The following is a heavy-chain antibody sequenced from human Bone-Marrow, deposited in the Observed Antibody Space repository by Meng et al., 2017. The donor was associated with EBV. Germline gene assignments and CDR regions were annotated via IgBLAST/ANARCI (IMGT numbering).Heavy chain of an antibody. Sequence: HVCLQQWGAGLLKPSETLSLTCAVYAGSFSGYYWSWIRQPPGKGLEWIGEINHSGSTNYNPSLKSRVTISVDTSKNQFSPKLSSVTAADTAVYYCARFRKQQLFFRYYFDYWGQGTLVTVSS. CDR1: AGSFSGYY. CDR3: ARFRKQQLFFRYYFDY. D-gene: IGHD6-13*01. J-gene: IGHJ4*02. CDR2: INHSGST. V-gene: IGHV4-34*01.